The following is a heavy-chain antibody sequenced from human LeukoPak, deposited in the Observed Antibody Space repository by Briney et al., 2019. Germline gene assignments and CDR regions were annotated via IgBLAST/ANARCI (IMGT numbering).Heavy chain of an antibody. CDR2: IYYSGST. CDR1: GGSISSYY. J-gene: IGHJ6*02. V-gene: IGHV4-59*01. D-gene: IGHD3-10*01. CDR3: ARVVRGARYYYYYGMDV. Sequence: SETLSLTCTVSGGSISSYYWSWIRQPPGKGLEWIGYIYYSGSTNYNPSLKSRVTISVDTSKNQFSLKLSSVTAADTAVYYCARVVRGARYYYYYGMDVWGQGTTVTVSS.